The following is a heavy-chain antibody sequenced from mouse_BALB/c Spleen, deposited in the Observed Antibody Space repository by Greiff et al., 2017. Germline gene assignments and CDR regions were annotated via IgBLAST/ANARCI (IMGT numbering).Heavy chain of an antibody. CDR1: GYTFTDYN. Sequence: EVQLQESGPELVKPGASVKISCKASGYTFTDYNMHWVKQSHGKSLEWIGYIYPYNGGTGYNQKFKSKATLTADKSSSTAYMQLSSLASEDSAVYYCAREGGNYGSFAYWGQGTLVTVSA. J-gene: IGHJ3*01. CDR2: IYPYNGGT. V-gene: IGHV1S29*02. CDR3: AREGGNYGSFAY. D-gene: IGHD2-1*01.